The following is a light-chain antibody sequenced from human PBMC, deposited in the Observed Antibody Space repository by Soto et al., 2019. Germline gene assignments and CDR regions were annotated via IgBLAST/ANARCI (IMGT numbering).Light chain of an antibody. CDR2: DAS. CDR1: QSVSSY. Sequence: EIVLTQFPATLSLSPGERATLSCRASQSVSSYLAWYQQKPGQAPRLLIYDASNRATGIPARFSGSGSGTDFPFTFFTLGPEDFAVYYCHQGSNWLWTFGQGTKVNI. CDR3: HQGSNWLWT. V-gene: IGKV3-11*01. J-gene: IGKJ1*01.